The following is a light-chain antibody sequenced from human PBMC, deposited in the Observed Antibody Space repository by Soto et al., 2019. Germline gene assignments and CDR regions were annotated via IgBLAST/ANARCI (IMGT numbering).Light chain of an antibody. J-gene: IGLJ3*02. Sequence: SYELTQPPSVSVAPGQTARITCGGNNIGSKSVHWCQQKPGQAPVLVVYDDSDRPSGIPERFSGSNSGNTATLTISRVEAGDEAGYYCQVWDSSSDHRVFGGGTKVTVL. CDR1: NIGSKS. CDR2: DDS. CDR3: QVWDSSSDHRV. V-gene: IGLV3-21*02.